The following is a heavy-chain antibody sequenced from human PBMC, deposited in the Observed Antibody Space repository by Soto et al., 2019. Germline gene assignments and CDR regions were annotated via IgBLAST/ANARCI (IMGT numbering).Heavy chain of an antibody. CDR3: AKESLDYFDSGRFYAPAFDH. CDR2: ISFDGRDI. D-gene: IGHD3-10*01. CDR1: GFTFRSFA. J-gene: IGHJ4*02. Sequence: QVQLVESGGGVVHPGTSLRLSCVTSGFTFRSFAMDWVRQAPGKGLEWVAAISFDGRDISYREALKGRFIISRDKFKNTVYLQMNSLRPEDTAVYYCAKESLDYFDSGRFYAPAFDHWGQGTLVTVSS. V-gene: IGHV3-30*18.